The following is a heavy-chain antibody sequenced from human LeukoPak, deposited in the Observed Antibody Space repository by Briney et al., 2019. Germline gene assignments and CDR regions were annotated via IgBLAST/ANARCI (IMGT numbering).Heavy chain of an antibody. Sequence: ASVKVSCKASGYTFTSYYMHWVRQAPGQGLEWMGIINPRDGSTSYAQKFQGRVTMTRATSTSTVYMELRSLRSDDTAVYYCARHYDSSGYIGDNSFDYWGQGTLVTVSS. D-gene: IGHD3-22*01. CDR1: GYTFTSYY. J-gene: IGHJ4*02. V-gene: IGHV1-46*01. CDR2: INPRDGST. CDR3: ARHYDSSGYIGDNSFDY.